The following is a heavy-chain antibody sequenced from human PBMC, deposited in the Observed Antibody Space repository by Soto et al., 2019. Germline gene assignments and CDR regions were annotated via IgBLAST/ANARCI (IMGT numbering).Heavy chain of an antibody. Sequence: QVQLVQSGAEVKKPGSSVKVSCKASGGTFSSYAISWVRQAPGQGLEWMGGIIPIFGTANYAQKFQGRVTITADESTSTAYMELSSLRSEDKAVYYCARGDRYCSSTSCRKLDYWGQGTLVTVSS. J-gene: IGHJ4*02. CDR2: IIPIFGTA. CDR1: GGTFSSYA. CDR3: ARGDRYCSSTSCRKLDY. D-gene: IGHD2-2*01. V-gene: IGHV1-69*01.